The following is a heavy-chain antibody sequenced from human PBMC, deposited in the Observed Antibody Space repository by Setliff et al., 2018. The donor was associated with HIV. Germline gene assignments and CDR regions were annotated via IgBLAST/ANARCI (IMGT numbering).Heavy chain of an antibody. D-gene: IGHD3-3*01. CDR3: ANDFWGGPTGG. CDR1: GFIFRTYG. V-gene: IGHV3-33*06. J-gene: IGHJ4*02. CDR2: IWYDGSAE. Sequence: GGSLRLSCVASGFIFRTYGMHWVRQAPGKGLEWVAVIWYDGSAEYYGDSVRGRFTVSRDNSKNTVYLQMNSLRDDDTAVYYCANDFWGGPTGGWGQGTLVTVSS.